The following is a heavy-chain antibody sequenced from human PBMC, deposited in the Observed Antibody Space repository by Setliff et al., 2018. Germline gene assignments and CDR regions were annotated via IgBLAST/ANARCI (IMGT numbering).Heavy chain of an antibody. D-gene: IGHD1-26*01. V-gene: IGHV4-59*08. J-gene: IGHJ6*03. CDR3: ARAPDSGTYYNLYPYYTDV. Sequence: SETLSLTCNVSGGSISGYYWSWIRQPPGKGLEWIGNIYSSGSIKYNPSLRSRVTISVDTVKNQCSLRLGSLTAADTAVYYCARAPDSGTYYNLYPYYTDVWGKGTTVTVSS. CDR2: IYSSGSI. CDR1: GGSISGYY.